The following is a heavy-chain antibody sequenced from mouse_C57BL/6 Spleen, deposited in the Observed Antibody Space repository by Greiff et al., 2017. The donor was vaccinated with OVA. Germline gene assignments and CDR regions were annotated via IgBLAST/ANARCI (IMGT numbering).Heavy chain of an antibody. CDR1: GYSITSGYY. CDR2: ISYDGSN. J-gene: IGHJ4*01. V-gene: IGHV3-6*01. CDR3: ARGEGMEY. Sequence: DVKLVESGPGLVKPSQSLSLTCSVTGYSITSGYYWNWIRQFPGNKLEWMGYISYDGSNNYNPSLKNRISITRDTSKNQFFLKLNSVTTEDTATYYCARGEGMEYWGQGTSVTVSS.